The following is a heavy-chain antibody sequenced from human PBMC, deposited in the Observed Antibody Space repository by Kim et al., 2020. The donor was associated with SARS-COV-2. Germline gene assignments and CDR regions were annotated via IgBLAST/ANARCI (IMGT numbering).Heavy chain of an antibody. CDR1: GFTFSSYA. CDR3: AKDQRGYSGYVRNGYYFDY. Sequence: GGSLRLSCAASGFTFSSYAMSWVRQAPGKGLEWVSGTSGSGDSTYYADSVKGRFTISRDNSKNTLHLQMNSLRAEDTALYYCAKDQRGYSGYVRNGYYFDYWGQGTLVTVSS. J-gene: IGHJ4*02. CDR2: TSGSGDST. D-gene: IGHD5-12*01. V-gene: IGHV3-23*01.